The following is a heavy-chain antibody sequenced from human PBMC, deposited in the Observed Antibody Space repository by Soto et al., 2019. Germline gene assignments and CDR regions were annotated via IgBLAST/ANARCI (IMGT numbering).Heavy chain of an antibody. V-gene: IGHV4-59*01. CDR1: GGSISSYY. J-gene: IGHJ1*01. CDR2: IYYSGST. D-gene: IGHD6-19*01. CDR3: VRGQHWLGYIYFQH. Sequence: SETLSLTCTVSGGSISSYYWSWIRQPPGKGLEWIGYIYYSGSTNYNPSLKSRVTISVDTSKNQFSLKLSSVTAADTAVYYCVRGQHWLGYIYFQHWGQGTPVTVSS.